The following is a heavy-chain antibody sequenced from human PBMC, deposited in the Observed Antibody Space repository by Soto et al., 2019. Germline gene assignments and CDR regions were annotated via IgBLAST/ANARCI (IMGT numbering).Heavy chain of an antibody. Sequence: GESLKISCKGSGYGFSIHWVAWLRQMPGKGLEWVGIIYPGNSNTMYSPSFQGQVTISADTALTTTYLQWDTLKPSDTAMYYCARHMEGGNSGDAFDIWGQGTMVTVSS. CDR1: GYGFSIHW. D-gene: IGHD2-21*02. CDR2: IYPGNSNT. V-gene: IGHV5-51*01. J-gene: IGHJ3*02. CDR3: ARHMEGGNSGDAFDI.